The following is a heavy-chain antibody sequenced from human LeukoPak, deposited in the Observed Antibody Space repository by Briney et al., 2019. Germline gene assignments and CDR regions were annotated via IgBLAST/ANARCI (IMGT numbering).Heavy chain of an antibody. D-gene: IGHD3-10*01. Sequence: GASVKVSCKASGYTFSSYDINWVRQATGQGLEWMGWMNPNSGNTGYAQKFQGRVTMTRNTSISTAYMELSSLRSEDTAVYYCARNPIPYGSGSRNWFDPWGQGTLVTVSS. V-gene: IGHV1-8*01. J-gene: IGHJ5*02. CDR3: ARNPIPYGSGSRNWFDP. CDR1: GYTFSSYD. CDR2: MNPNSGNT.